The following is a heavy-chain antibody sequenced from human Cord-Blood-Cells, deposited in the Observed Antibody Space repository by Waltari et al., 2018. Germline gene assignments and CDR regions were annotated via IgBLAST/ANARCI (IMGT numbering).Heavy chain of an antibody. CDR1: GGSISSHY. V-gene: IGHV4-59*11. Sequence: QVQLQESGPGLVKPSETLSLTCTVSGGSISSHYWSRIRPPPGKGLEWIGYIYYSGSTNYNPSLKSRVTISVDTSKNQFSLKLSSVTAADTAVYYCARDPLSGNSFDYWGQGTLVTVSS. CDR3: ARDPLSGNSFDY. CDR2: IYYSGST. D-gene: IGHD6-13*01. J-gene: IGHJ4*02.